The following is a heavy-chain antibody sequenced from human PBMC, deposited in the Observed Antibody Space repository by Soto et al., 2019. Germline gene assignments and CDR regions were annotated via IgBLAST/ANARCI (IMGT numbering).Heavy chain of an antibody. CDR2: IYYSGST. Sequence: SEPLPLTCTVSGGSIISSSYYWGWIRQPPGKGLEWIGIIYYSGSTYYNPSLKSRVTISVDTSKNQFSLKLSSVTAADTAVYYCARGGGYSGYVDYWGQGTLVTVS. J-gene: IGHJ4*02. CDR3: ARGGGYSGYVDY. D-gene: IGHD1-26*01. CDR1: GGSIISSSYY. V-gene: IGHV4-39*01.